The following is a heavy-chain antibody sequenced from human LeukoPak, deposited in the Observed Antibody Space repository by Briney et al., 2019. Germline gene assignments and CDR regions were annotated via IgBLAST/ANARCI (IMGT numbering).Heavy chain of an antibody. CDR2: ISSSSSYI. J-gene: IGHJ6*03. CDR3: ARANDNYYYYYMDV. D-gene: IGHD3-9*01. CDR1: GFTFSSYS. V-gene: IGHV3-21*04. Sequence: GGSLRLSCAASGFTFSSYSMSWVRQAPGKGLEWVSSISSSSSYIYYAVSVKGRFTISRDNAKNSLYLQMNSLRAEDTAVYYCARANDNYYYYYMDVWGKGTTVTISS.